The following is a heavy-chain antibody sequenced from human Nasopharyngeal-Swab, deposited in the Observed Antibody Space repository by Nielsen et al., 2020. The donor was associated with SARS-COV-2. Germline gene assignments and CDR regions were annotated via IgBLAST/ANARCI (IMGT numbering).Heavy chain of an antibody. D-gene: IGHD3-9*01. V-gene: IGHV3-7*01. CDR2: IKQDGSEK. Sequence: ETLSLTCAASGFTFSSYWMSWVRQAPGKGLEWVANIKQDGSEKYYVDSVKGRFTISRDNAKNSLYLQMNSLRAEDTAVYYCARDSGGLSIYRKEGDAFDIWGQGTMVTVSS. CDR3: ARDSGGLSIYRKEGDAFDI. CDR1: GFTFSSYW. J-gene: IGHJ3*02.